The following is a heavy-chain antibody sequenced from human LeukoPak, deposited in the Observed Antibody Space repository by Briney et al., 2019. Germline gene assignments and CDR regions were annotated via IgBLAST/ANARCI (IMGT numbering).Heavy chain of an antibody. Sequence: PGGSLRLSCAAPGFTFSSYWMHWDRQAPGKGLVWVSRINTDGSSTSYADSVKGRFTISRDNAKNTLYLQMNSLRAEDTAVYYCARDGDTAMRYYYYYMDVWGKGTTVTISS. CDR3: ARDGDTAMRYYYYYMDV. V-gene: IGHV3-74*01. D-gene: IGHD5-18*01. J-gene: IGHJ6*03. CDR2: INTDGSST. CDR1: GFTFSSYW.